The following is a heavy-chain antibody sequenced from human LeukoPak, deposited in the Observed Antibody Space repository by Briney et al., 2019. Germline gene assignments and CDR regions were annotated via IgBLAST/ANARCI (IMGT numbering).Heavy chain of an antibody. Sequence: SETLSLTCTVSGGSISSYYWSWIRQPPGKGLEWIGYIYYSGSTNYNPSPKSRVTISVDTSKNQFSLKLSSVTAADTAVYYCARQAWGRIDYWGQGTLVTVSS. J-gene: IGHJ4*02. D-gene: IGHD3-16*01. V-gene: IGHV4-59*08. CDR3: ARQAWGRIDY. CDR1: GGSISSYY. CDR2: IYYSGST.